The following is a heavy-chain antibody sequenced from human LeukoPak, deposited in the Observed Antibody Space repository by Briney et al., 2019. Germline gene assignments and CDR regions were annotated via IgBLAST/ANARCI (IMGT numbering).Heavy chain of an antibody. V-gene: IGHV1-69*13. CDR2: IIPIFGTA. CDR1: GGTFSSYA. Sequence: ASVKVSCKASGGTFSSYAISWVRQAPGQGLEWMGGIIPIFGTANYAQKFQGRVTITADESTSTAYMELSSLRSEDTAVYYCARDPTYYYDSSARGYWGQGTLVTVSS. J-gene: IGHJ4*02. CDR3: ARDPTYYYDSSARGY. D-gene: IGHD3-22*01.